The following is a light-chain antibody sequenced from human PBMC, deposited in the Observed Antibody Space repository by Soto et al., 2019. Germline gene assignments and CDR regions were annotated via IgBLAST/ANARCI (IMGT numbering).Light chain of an antibody. CDR1: QSVSSSC. CDR2: GAS. Sequence: EIVLTQSPGTLSLSPGERATLSCRASQSVSSSCLAWYQQKPGHAPRLLIYGASSRATGMPDRFSGSGSGTDFTLSISRLEPEDFAVYYCQQYGRSPWTFGQGTKVEIK. J-gene: IGKJ1*01. V-gene: IGKV3-20*01. CDR3: QQYGRSPWT.